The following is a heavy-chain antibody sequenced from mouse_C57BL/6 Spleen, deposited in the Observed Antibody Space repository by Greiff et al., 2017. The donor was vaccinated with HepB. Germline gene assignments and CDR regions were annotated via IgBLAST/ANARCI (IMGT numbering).Heavy chain of an antibody. J-gene: IGHJ1*03. D-gene: IGHD2-3*01. Sequence: QVQLQQSGPGLVQPSQSLSITCTVSGFSLTSYGVHWVRQSPGKGLEWLGVIWSGGSTDYNAAFISRLSISKDNSKSQVFFKMNSLQADDTAIYYCARIYDGYYVRYFDVWGTGTTVTVSS. CDR1: GFSLTSYG. V-gene: IGHV2-2*01. CDR2: IWSGGST. CDR3: ARIYDGYYVRYFDV.